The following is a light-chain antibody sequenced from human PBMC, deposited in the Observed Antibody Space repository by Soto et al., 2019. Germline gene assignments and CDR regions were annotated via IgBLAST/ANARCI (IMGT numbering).Light chain of an antibody. J-gene: IGLJ1*01. CDR3: SSYVGSDVFV. V-gene: IGLV2-8*01. CDR1: RRDVGGYNY. Sequence: QSVLTQPPSASGSPVQSVRISCTGTRRDVGGYNYVAWYQQHPGKAPKLMMYEVTKRPSGVPDRFSGSKSGNTAFLTVSGLQPGDEADYYCSSYVGSDVFVFGTGTKLTVL. CDR2: EVT.